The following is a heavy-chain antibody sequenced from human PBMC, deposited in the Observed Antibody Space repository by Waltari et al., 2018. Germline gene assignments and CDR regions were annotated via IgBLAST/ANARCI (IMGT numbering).Heavy chain of an antibody. J-gene: IGHJ4*02. Sequence: QVQLWQSGAEVKKPGSSVKVSCKASGGTCSSDAIRWVRQAPGQGLEWMGRIIPLFGTANYAQKFQGRVTITADQSTSTAYMELSSLRSEDTAVYYCAGTPFDSPGYFDYWGQGTLVTVSS. V-gene: IGHV1-69*13. CDR3: AGTPFDSPGYFDY. CDR1: GGTCSSDA. CDR2: IIPLFGTA. D-gene: IGHD3-9*01.